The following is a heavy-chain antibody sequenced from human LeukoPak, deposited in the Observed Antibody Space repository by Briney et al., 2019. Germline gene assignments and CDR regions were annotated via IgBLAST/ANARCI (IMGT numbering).Heavy chain of an antibody. Sequence: SETLSLTRTVSGGSVSSGSYYWSWIRQPPGKGLEWIGYIYYSGSTNYNPSIKSQVTISVDTSKNQFSLKLSSVTAADTAVYYCARDHSFFSRLDYWGQGALAADSS. CDR3: ARDHSFFSRLDY. CDR2: IYYSGST. V-gene: IGHV4-61*01. CDR1: GGSVSSGSYY. D-gene: IGHD3-3*01. J-gene: IGHJ4*02.